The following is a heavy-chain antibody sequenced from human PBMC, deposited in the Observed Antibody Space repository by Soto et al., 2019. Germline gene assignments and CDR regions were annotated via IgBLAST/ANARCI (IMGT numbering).Heavy chain of an antibody. D-gene: IGHD1-26*01. J-gene: IGHJ4*02. CDR3: ASSREGY. Sequence: GGSLRLSCAASGFTFSSYAMHWVRQAPGKGLEWVAVISYDGSNKYYADSVRGRFTISRDNSKNTLYLQMNSLRAEETAVYYCASSREGYWGQGTMVTVSS. V-gene: IGHV3-30-3*01. CDR1: GFTFSSYA. CDR2: ISYDGSNK.